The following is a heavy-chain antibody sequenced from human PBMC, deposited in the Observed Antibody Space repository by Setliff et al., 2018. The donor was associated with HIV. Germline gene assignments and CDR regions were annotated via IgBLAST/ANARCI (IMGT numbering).Heavy chain of an antibody. D-gene: IGHD2-15*01. Sequence: GSLRLSCAASGFTFHDYGMSWVRQAPGKGLEWVSGINWNGGSIGYADSVKGRFAISRDNGKNSLYLQMNSLRVEDTALYYCARGFCSGGSCYYFPPLDCWGQGTLVTVSS. V-gene: IGHV3-20*04. CDR2: INWNGGSI. CDR3: ARGFCSGGSCYYFPPLDC. CDR1: GFTFHDYG. J-gene: IGHJ4*02.